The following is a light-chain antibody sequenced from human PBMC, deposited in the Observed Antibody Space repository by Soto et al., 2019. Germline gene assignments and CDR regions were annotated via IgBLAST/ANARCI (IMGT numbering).Light chain of an antibody. Sequence: DIQMTQSPSSLSASVGDRVTITCRASQTISSYLNWYQQKPGKAPKLLIYAASSLQSGVPSRFSGSGSGTDFTLTISNLQPEDFATYYCQQSYSGRTFGQGTQVEIK. V-gene: IGKV1-39*01. CDR3: QQSYSGRT. CDR2: AAS. J-gene: IGKJ1*01. CDR1: QTISSY.